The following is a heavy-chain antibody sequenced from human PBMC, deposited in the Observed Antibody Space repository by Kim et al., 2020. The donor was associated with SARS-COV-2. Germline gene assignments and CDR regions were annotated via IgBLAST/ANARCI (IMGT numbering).Heavy chain of an antibody. J-gene: IGHJ6*02. V-gene: IGHV3-11*03. Sequence: KGPFTISRDNAKNSLYLQMNSLRAEDTAVYYCARNPSGYDYAYYYGMDVWGQGTTVTVSS. D-gene: IGHD5-12*01. CDR3: ARNPSGYDYAYYYGMDV.